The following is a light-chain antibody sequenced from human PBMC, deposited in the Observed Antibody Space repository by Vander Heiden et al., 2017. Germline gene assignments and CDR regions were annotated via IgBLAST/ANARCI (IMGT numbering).Light chain of an antibody. CDR2: EVS. CDR1: SSDIGSYNL. CDR3: CSEAGSRIL. J-gene: IGLJ3*02. Sequence: QSALTQPASVSGSPGQSITISCTGTSSDIGSYNLVSWYQHHPGKAPKLMIYEVSKRPSGVANRFSGSKSGNTASLTISGLQAEDEVHYYCCSEAGSRILFGGGTKLTVL. V-gene: IGLV2-23*02.